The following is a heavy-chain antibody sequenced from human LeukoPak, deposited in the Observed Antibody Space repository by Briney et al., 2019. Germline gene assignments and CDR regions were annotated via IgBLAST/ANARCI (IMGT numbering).Heavy chain of an antibody. J-gene: IGHJ4*02. CDR3: ARDLDGDGSADY. CDR2: IKRDGSEN. V-gene: IGHV3-7*01. D-gene: IGHD7-27*01. Sequence: GGSLRLSCAASGFTFSSYSMTWVRQAPGKGLEWVANIKRDGSENAYVDSVKGRFTISRDNAKNSLYLQMNSLKVEDTGVYYCARDLDGDGSADYWGQGTLVTVSS. CDR1: GFTFSSYS.